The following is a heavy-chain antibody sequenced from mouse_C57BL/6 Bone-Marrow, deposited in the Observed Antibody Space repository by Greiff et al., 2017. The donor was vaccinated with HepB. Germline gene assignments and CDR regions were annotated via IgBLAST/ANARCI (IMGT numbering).Heavy chain of an antibody. J-gene: IGHJ4*01. D-gene: IGHD2-1*01. CDR3: TRGTFYPYAKDY. V-gene: IGHV5-9-1*02. CDR2: ISSGGDYI. Sequence: EVKLVESGEGLVKPGGSLKLSCAASGFTFSSYAMSWVRQTPEKRLEWVAYISSGGDYIYYADTVKGRFTISRDNARNTLYLQMSSLKSEDTAMYYCTRGTFYPYAKDYWGQGTSVTVSS. CDR1: GFTFSSYA.